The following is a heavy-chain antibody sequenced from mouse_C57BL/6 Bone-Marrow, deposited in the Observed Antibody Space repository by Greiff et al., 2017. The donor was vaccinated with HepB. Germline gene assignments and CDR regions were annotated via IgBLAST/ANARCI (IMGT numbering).Heavy chain of an antibody. J-gene: IGHJ4*01. CDR3: VHYYSNYDYAMDY. D-gene: IGHD2-5*01. CDR1: GFSFNTYA. CDR2: IRSKSNNYAT. Sequence: EVKLMESGGGLVQPKGSLKLSCAASGFSFNTYAMNWVRQAPGKGLEWVARIRSKSNNYATYYADSVKDRFTISRDDSESMLCLQMNNLKTEDTAMYYCVHYYSNYDYAMDYWGQGTSVTVSS. V-gene: IGHV10-1*01.